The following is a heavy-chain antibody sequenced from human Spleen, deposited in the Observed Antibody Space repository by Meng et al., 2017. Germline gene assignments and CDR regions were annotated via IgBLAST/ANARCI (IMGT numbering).Heavy chain of an antibody. V-gene: IGHV4-34*01. CDR1: GGSFSDYY. J-gene: IGHJ4*02. Sequence: GSLRLSCVVSGGSFSDYYWSWIRQPPGKGLEWIGEINHSGSTNYNPSLKSRVTMSVDNAKNQFSLELTSVTAADTAVYYCARGVSYYYDSSGQALDYWGQGTLVTVSS. D-gene: IGHD3-22*01. CDR2: INHSGST. CDR3: ARGVSYYYDSSGQALDY.